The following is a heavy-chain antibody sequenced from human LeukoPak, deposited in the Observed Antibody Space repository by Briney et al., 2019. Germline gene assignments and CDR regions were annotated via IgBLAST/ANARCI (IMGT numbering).Heavy chain of an antibody. D-gene: IGHD3-10*01. CDR2: ISYDGSNT. CDR1: GFTFSSYG. J-gene: IGHJ4*02. Sequence: GGALRLSCAASGFTFSSYGMHWVRQAPGKGLEWVAVISYDGSNTYYADSVKGRFTISRDNSKNMLYLQMNSLRAEDTAVYYCAKPYYYGSRSYMDYWGQGTLVTVSS. V-gene: IGHV3-30*18. CDR3: AKPYYYGSRSYMDY.